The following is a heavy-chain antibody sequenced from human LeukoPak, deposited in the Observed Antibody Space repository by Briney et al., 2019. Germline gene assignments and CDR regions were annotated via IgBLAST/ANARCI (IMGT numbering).Heavy chain of an antibody. CDR3: ARECMDTTMVDAFDI. V-gene: IGHV3-21*01. CDR1: GFTFSDYI. Sequence: GGALRLSCAASGFTFSDYIMNWVRQAPGKGLEWVSYISSSSNYIYYADSVKGRFTISRDNAKNSLYLQMNSLRAEDTAVYYCARECMDTTMVDAFDIWGQGTMVTVSS. D-gene: IGHD5-18*01. CDR2: ISSSSNYI. J-gene: IGHJ3*02.